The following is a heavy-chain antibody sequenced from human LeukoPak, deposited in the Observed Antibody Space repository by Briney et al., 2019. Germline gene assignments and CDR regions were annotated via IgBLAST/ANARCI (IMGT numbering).Heavy chain of an antibody. D-gene: IGHD5-12*01. CDR2: VHLSGRT. CDR3: ARKIVATFDY. CDR1: GGSISSTNW. Sequence: PSETLSLTCGVSGGSISSTNWWTRVRQPPGEGLEWIGEVHLSGRTNYNPSLESRVTMSVDKSKNQFSLKLSSVTAADTAVYYCARKIVATFDYWGQGTLVTVSS. V-gene: IGHV4-4*02. J-gene: IGHJ4*02.